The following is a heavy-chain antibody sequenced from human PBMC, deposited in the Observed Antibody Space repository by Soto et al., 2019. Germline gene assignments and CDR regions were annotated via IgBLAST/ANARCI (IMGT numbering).Heavy chain of an antibody. D-gene: IGHD2-15*01. V-gene: IGHV1-69*01. J-gene: IGHJ6*02. Sequence: QVQLVQSGAEVKKPGSSVKVSCKASGGTFSSYAISWVRQAPGQGLEWMGGIIPIFGTANYALKFQGRVTITADESTSTAYMELSSLSSEDTAVYYCARAGGEMATHSWGYYYYGMDVWGQGTTVTVSS. CDR1: GGTFSSYA. CDR2: IIPIFGTA. CDR3: ARAGGEMATHSWGYYYYGMDV.